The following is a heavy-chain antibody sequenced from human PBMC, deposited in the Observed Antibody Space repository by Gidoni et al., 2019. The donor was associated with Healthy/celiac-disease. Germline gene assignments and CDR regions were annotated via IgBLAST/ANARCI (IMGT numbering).Heavy chain of an antibody. Sequence: QVQLVESGGGLVKPGGSLRLSWAASGFTFSAYYMSWIRQAPGKGLEWVSYISSSSSYTNYADSVKGRFTISRDNAKNSLYLQINSLRAEDTAVYYCARDGEAVADYFDYWGQGTLVTVSS. J-gene: IGHJ4*02. V-gene: IGHV3-11*05. CDR1: GFTFSAYY. D-gene: IGHD6-19*01. CDR3: ARDGEAVADYFDY. CDR2: ISSSSSYT.